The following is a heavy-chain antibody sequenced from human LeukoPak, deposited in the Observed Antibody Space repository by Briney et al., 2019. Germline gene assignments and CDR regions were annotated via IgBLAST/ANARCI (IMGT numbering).Heavy chain of an antibody. D-gene: IGHD1-26*01. CDR3: SKDVFSGTYPTAFGY. CDR2: ISASGDRT. Sequence: GGSLRLSCAASGFTFSSYAMSWVRQAPGRGLEWVSAISASGDRTYYVDSVKGRFTISRDNSKNTLYLQMNSLRAEDTAVYYCSKDVFSGTYPTAFGYWGQGALITVSS. CDR1: GFTFSSYA. J-gene: IGHJ4*02. V-gene: IGHV3-23*01.